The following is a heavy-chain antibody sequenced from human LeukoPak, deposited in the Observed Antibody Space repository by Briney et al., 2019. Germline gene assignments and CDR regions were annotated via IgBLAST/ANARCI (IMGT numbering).Heavy chain of an antibody. J-gene: IGHJ4*02. Sequence: GGSLRLSCAASGFTFSTYAMSWVRQAPGKGLEWVSGISSGSGTTYYTDSVKGRFTISRDNSKNTLYLHMNSLRAEDTAVYYCATGSEYSSSWYYFDYWGQGTLVTVSS. CDR1: GFTFSTYA. CDR3: ATGSEYSSSWYYFDY. CDR2: ISSGSGTT. D-gene: IGHD6-13*01. V-gene: IGHV3-23*01.